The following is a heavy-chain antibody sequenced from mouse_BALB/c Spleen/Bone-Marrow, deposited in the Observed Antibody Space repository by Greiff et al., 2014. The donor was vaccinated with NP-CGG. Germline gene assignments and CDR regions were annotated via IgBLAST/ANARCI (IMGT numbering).Heavy chain of an antibody. Sequence: EVQLVESGPGLVKPSQSLSLTCTVTGYSITSDYAWNWIRQFPGNKLEWMGYISYSGSTSYNPSLKSRISITRDTSKNQFFLQLNSVTTEDTATYYCARYYGSSYYAMDYWGQGTSVTASS. CDR1: GYSITSDYA. D-gene: IGHD1-1*01. CDR2: ISYSGST. V-gene: IGHV3-2*02. J-gene: IGHJ4*01. CDR3: ARYYGSSYYAMDY.